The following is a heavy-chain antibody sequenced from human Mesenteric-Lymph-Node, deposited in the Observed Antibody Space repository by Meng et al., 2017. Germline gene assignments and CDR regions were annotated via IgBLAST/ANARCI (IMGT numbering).Heavy chain of an antibody. D-gene: IGHD3-22*01. CDR3: ARADYYDSSGYYYPGAPYYFDY. CDR2: IYYSGST. CDR1: GGSISSSSYY. J-gene: IGHJ4*02. V-gene: IGHV4-39*07. Sequence: SETLSLTCTVSGGSISSSSYYWGWIRQPPGKGLEWIGSIYYSGSTYYNPSLKSRVTISVVTSKNQFSLKLSSVTAADTAVYYCARADYYDSSGYYYPGAPYYFDYWGQGTLVTVSS.